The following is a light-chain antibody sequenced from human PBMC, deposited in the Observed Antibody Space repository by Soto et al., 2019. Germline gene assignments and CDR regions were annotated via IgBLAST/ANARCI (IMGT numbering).Light chain of an antibody. J-gene: IGKJ5*01. CDR2: KAS. V-gene: IGKV1-5*03. CDR1: QSISSW. CDR3: QHYNSYSSIT. Sequence: DIQMTQSPSTLSASVGDRVTITCRASQSISSWLAWYQQKPGKAPKLLIYKASSLESGVPSRFSGSGSGTAFTLSISSLQPDDFATYYCQHYNSYSSITFGQGTRLELK.